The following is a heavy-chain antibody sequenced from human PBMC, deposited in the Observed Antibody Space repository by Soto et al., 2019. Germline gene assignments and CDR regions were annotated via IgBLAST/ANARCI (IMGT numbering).Heavy chain of an antibody. V-gene: IGHV1-18*01. Sequence: VASVKVSCKASGYTFTSYAMHWVRQAPGQGLEWMGWISAYNGNTNYAQKLQGRVTMTTDTSTSTAYMELRSLRSDDTAMYYCARGGFYDSSGARNYYYYGMNVWGQGTTVTVSS. J-gene: IGHJ6*02. CDR2: ISAYNGNT. D-gene: IGHD3-22*01. CDR3: ARGGFYDSSGARNYYYYGMNV. CDR1: GYTFTSYA.